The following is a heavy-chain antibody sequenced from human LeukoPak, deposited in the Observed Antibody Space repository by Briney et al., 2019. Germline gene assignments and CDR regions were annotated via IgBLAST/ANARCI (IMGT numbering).Heavy chain of an antibody. CDR3: ARDRTTVTTYLSVRMGV. Sequence: GGSLRLSCAASGFTFSDYYMSWIRQAPGKGLEWVSYISSSSSYTNYADSVKGRFTISRDNAKNSLYLQMNSLRAEDTAVYYCARDRTTVTTYLSVRMGVWGQGTTVTVSS. V-gene: IGHV3-11*06. J-gene: IGHJ6*02. D-gene: IGHD4-17*01. CDR1: GFTFSDYY. CDR2: ISSSSSYT.